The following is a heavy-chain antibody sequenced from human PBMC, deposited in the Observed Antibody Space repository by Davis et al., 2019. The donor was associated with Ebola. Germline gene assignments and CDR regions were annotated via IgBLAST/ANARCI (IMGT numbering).Heavy chain of an antibody. CDR2: IDPSDSYT. Sequence: GGSLRLSCKGSGYSFTSYWISWVRQMPGKGLEWMGRIDPSDSYTNYSPSFQGHVTISADKSISTAYLQWSSLKASDTAMYYCARTIRVITFGGVIAWNDYWGQGTLVTVSS. V-gene: IGHV5-10-1*01. D-gene: IGHD3-16*02. CDR3: ARTIRVITFGGVIAWNDY. CDR1: GYSFTSYW. J-gene: IGHJ4*02.